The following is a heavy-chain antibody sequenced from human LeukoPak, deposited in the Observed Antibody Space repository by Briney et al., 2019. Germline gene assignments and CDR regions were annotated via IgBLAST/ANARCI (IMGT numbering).Heavy chain of an antibody. Sequence: GGSLRLSCAASGFTFSSHSMNWVRQAPGKGLEWVSFISGTGSHIYYADSVKGRFTISRDNAKNALFLLLNSLGTEDTAVYYCARDLANDAFYDFWSGPNWGQGTLVTVSS. CDR2: ISGTGSHI. CDR1: GFTFSSHS. D-gene: IGHD3-3*01. CDR3: ARDLANDAFYDFWSGPN. V-gene: IGHV3-21*01. J-gene: IGHJ4*02.